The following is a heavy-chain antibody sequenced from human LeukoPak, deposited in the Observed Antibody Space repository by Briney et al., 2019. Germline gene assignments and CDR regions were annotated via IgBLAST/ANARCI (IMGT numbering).Heavy chain of an antibody. J-gene: IGHJ3*02. Sequence: GGSLRLSCAASGFTFSSYEMNWVRQAPGKGLEWVSGISWNSGSIGYADPVKGRFTISRDNAKNSLYLQMNSLRAEDTALYYCAKDTDYGGSYAFDIWGQGTMVTVSS. CDR3: AKDTDYGGSYAFDI. CDR1: GFTFSSYE. D-gene: IGHD4-23*01. V-gene: IGHV3-9*01. CDR2: ISWNSGSI.